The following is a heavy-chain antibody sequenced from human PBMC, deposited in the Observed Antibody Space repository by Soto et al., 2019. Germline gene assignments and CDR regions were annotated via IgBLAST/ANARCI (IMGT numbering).Heavy chain of an antibody. CDR3: ARGVATTRGNWFDP. CDR1: GGSMNSYY. CDR2: IYYSGST. Sequence: SETLSLTCTVSGGSMNSYYWSWIRQPPGRGLEWIGQIYYSGSTYYTPSLKSRVTISLDTSKNQFSLNLTSVTAADTAVYYCARGVATTRGNWFDPWGQGTLVTVSS. V-gene: IGHV4-59*01. D-gene: IGHD5-12*01. J-gene: IGHJ5*02.